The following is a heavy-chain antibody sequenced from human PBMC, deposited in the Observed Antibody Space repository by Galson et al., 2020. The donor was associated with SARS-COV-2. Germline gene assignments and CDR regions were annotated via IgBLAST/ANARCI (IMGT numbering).Heavy chain of an antibody. CDR3: ARERKIDILTGYPYYYDMDV. V-gene: IGHV1-18*04. Sequence: ASVKVSCKASGYTFTSYGISWVRQAPGQGLEWMGWISAYNGNTNYAQKLQGRVTMTTDTSTSTAYMELRSLRSDDTAVYYCARERKIDILTGYPYYYDMDVWGKGTTVTVSS. CDR2: ISAYNGNT. J-gene: IGHJ6*03. D-gene: IGHD3-9*01. CDR1: GYTFTSYG.